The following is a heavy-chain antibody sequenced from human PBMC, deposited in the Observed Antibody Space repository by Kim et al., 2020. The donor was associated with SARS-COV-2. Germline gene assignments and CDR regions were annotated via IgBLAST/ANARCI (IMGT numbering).Heavy chain of an antibody. V-gene: IGHV1-2*04. CDR2: INPNSGGT. CDR3: ATGQGSRIYSGYDWDYYYGMDV. Sequence: ASVKVSCKASGYTFTGYYMHWVRQAPGQGLEWMGWINPNSGGTNYAQKFQGWVTMTRDTSISTAYMGLSRLRSDDTAVYYCATGQGSRIYSGYDWDYYYGMDVWGQGTTVTVSS. J-gene: IGHJ6*02. CDR1: GYTFTGYY. D-gene: IGHD5-12*01.